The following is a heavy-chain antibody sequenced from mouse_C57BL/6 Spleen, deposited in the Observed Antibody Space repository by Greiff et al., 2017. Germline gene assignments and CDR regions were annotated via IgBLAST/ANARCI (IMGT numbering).Heavy chain of an antibody. J-gene: IGHJ3*01. CDR1: GFTFSSYG. V-gene: IGHV5-6*01. CDR3: ARNTGYYDYELAWFAY. D-gene: IGHD2-4*01. Sequence: EVLLVESGGDLVKPGGSLKLSCAASGFTFSSYGMSWVRQTPDKRLEWVATISSGGSYTYDPDRVKGRFTISRDTAKNTLYLQMSSLKSEDTAMYYCARNTGYYDYELAWFAYWGQGTLVTVSA. CDR2: ISSGGSYT.